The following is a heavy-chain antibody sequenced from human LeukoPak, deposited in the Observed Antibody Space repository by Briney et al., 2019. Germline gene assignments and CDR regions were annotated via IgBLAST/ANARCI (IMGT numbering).Heavy chain of an antibody. J-gene: IGHJ4*01. Sequence: SETLSLTCTVSGDSINRYLWTWIRQPAGRGLEGIGRIYDSGTTDYKPSLKSRVSMSAETPKNQFSLRLSSVTAADTAVYYCARQSDSGGHFEYWGQGIRVSVSS. CDR3: ARQSDSGGHFEY. CDR1: GDSINRYL. D-gene: IGHD2-15*01. V-gene: IGHV4-4*07. CDR2: IYDSGTT.